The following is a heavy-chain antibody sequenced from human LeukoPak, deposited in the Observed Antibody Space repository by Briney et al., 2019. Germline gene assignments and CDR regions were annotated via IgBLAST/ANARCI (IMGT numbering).Heavy chain of an antibody. Sequence: SETLSLTCTVSGYSISSGYYWGWIRQPPGKGLEWIANVYHNGNTFYNPSLKSRVTISVDTSNNQFSLTLTSVTAADTAVYFCARETSRIIYYWGQGTLVTVSS. V-gene: IGHV4-38-2*02. J-gene: IGHJ4*02. CDR3: ARETSRIIYY. CDR2: VYHNGNT. CDR1: GYSISSGYY.